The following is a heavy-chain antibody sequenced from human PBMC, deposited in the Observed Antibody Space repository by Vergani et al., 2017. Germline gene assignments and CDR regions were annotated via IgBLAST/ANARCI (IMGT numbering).Heavy chain of an antibody. Sequence: EVQLVESGGGLVKPGGSLRLSCAASGFTSSSYSRNWARKAQGKGLGWVANIKQEGRGKYYLDSVKGRLTISRDNAKNSLYRQMNSLRAEDTAVYYCAREMYYYDSSGYWFYYYYGMDVWGQGTTVTVSS. CDR1: GFTSSSYS. V-gene: IGHV3-7*01. J-gene: IGHJ6*02. CDR3: AREMYYYDSSGYWFYYYYGMDV. CDR2: IKQEGRGK. D-gene: IGHD3-22*01.